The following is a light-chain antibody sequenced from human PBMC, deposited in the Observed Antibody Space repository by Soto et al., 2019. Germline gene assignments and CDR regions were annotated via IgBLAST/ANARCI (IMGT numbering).Light chain of an antibody. Sequence: QSVLPQPASVSGSPGQSITISCTGTSSDVGGYNHVSWYQHPPGRAPKLILFGVSDRPSGVSHRFSGSKSGNTASLTISGLQAEDEADYYCCSYTSLSSVVFGGGTKVTVL. J-gene: IGLJ2*01. CDR2: GVS. CDR1: SSDVGGYNH. V-gene: IGLV2-14*01. CDR3: CSYTSLSSVV.